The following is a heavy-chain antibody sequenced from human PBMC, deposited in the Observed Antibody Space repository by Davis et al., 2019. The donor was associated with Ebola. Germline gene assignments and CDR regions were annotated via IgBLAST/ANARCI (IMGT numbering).Heavy chain of an antibody. CDR3: ARDVGYSSGWFDY. CDR1: GDSLSNNSAA. D-gene: IGHD6-19*01. V-gene: IGHV6-1*01. J-gene: IGHJ4*02. CDR2: TYYRSKWYN. Sequence: SQTPSLTSAISGDSLSNNSAAWHWIRQSPSRGLEWLGRTYYRSKWYNDYAVSVKSRITINPDTSKNQFSLQLNSVTPEDTAVYYCARDVGYSSGWFDYWGQGTLVTVSS.